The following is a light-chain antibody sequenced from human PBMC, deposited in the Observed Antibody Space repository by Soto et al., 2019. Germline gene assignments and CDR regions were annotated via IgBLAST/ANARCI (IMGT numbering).Light chain of an antibody. CDR3: QQYGTARWT. J-gene: IGKJ1*01. Sequence: DIVLTQSPGTLSLSPGDRATLSCRASQSVSSSYLAWYQQKPGQAPRLLIYGASIRATGIPDRFSGSGSGTNFTLTISKLEPEDVAVYYCQQYGTARWTFGQGTKVDIK. CDR1: QSVSSSY. CDR2: GAS. V-gene: IGKV3-20*01.